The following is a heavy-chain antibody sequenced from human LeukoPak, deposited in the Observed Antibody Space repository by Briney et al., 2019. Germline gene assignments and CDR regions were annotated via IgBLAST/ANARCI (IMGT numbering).Heavy chain of an antibody. D-gene: IGHD5-12*01. CDR3: AKGDIVATTSAYDY. V-gene: IGHV3-9*01. J-gene: IGHJ4*02. Sequence: GGSLRLSCAASGFTFDDYAMHWVRQAPGKGLEWVSGISWNSGSIGYADSVKGRFTISRDNAKNSLYLQMNSLRAEDTALYYCAKGDIVATTSAYDYWGQGTLVTVSS. CDR2: ISWNSGSI. CDR1: GFTFDDYA.